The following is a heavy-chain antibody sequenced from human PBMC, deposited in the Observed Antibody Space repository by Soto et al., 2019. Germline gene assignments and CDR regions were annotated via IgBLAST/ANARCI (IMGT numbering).Heavy chain of an antibody. D-gene: IGHD1-1*01. CDR3: ARGKETGVYNDSAARPNWFDP. J-gene: IGHJ5*02. V-gene: IGHV3-21*01. CDR1: GFTFSSYS. CDR2: ITTSSDYT. Sequence: EVYLVESGGGLVKPGGSLRLSCVASGFTFSSYSMNWVRQAPGKGLEWVSSITTSSDYTYYADSVQGRVSISRDNSKNLLYLQMNSLRAEDTAVYYCARGKETGVYNDSAARPNWFDPWGQGTLVTVSS.